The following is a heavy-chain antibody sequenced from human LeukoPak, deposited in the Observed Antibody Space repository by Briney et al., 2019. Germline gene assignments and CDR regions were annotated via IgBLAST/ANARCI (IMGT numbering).Heavy chain of an antibody. V-gene: IGHV3-21*01. J-gene: IGHJ4*02. D-gene: IGHD3-22*01. CDR2: INSSSSYI. Sequence: GGSLRLSCAASGFTFSSYSMNWVRQAPGKGLEWVSSINSSSSYIYYADSVKGRFTISRDNAKNSLYLQMNSLRAEDTAVYYCARSPGPLHYYDSSGYYRFDYWGQGTLVTVSS. CDR3: ARSPGPLHYYDSSGYYRFDY. CDR1: GFTFSSYS.